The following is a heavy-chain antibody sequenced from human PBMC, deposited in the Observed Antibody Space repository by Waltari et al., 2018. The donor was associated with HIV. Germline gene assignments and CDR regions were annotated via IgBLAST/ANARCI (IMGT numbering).Heavy chain of an antibody. D-gene: IGHD6-19*01. CDR2: IYYSGST. V-gene: IGHV4-59*01. J-gene: IGHJ2*01. CDR3: ARDPALLSSGWYYWYFDL. Sequence: QVQLQESGPGLVKPSETLSLTCTVSGGSISSYYWSWIRQPPGKGLEWIGYIYYSGSTNYNPSLKSRVTISVDTSKNQFSLKLSSVTAADTAVYYCARDPALLSSGWYYWYFDLWGRGTLVTVSS. CDR1: GGSISSYY.